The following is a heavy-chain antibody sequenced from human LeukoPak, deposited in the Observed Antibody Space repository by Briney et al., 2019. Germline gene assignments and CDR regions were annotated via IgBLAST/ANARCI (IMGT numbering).Heavy chain of an antibody. CDR1: GFTFSAYE. Sequence: GGSLRLSCTVSGFTFSAYEMTGVHQAPGKGPEWLSFISGSGSTAHYADSVKGRFTVFRDNANNSLYLQMNSLRAEDTALYYCARNKGFSTGWYVPGEGLDPWGQGTLVTVSS. D-gene: IGHD6-19*01. J-gene: IGHJ5*02. V-gene: IGHV3-48*03. CDR2: ISGSGSTA. CDR3: ARNKGFSTGWYVPGEGLDP.